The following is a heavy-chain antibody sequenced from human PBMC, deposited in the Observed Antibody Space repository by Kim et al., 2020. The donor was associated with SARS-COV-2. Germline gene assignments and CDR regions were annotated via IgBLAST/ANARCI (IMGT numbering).Heavy chain of an antibody. CDR2: IVVGSGNT. CDR3: AAKKDYDLWSGYYGSATFVGDY. D-gene: IGHD3-3*01. V-gene: IGHV1-58*01. J-gene: IGHJ4*02. CDR1: GFTFTTSA. Sequence: SVKVSCKASGFTFTTSAVQWVRQARGQRLEWIGWIVVGSGNTNYAQKFQERVTITRDMSTRTAYMDLSSLRSEDTAVYYCAAKKDYDLWSGYYGSATFVGDYWGQGTLVTVSS.